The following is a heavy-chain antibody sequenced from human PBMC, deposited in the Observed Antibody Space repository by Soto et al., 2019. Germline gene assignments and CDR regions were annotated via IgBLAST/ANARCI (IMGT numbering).Heavy chain of an antibody. CDR1: GGTFSSYA. Sequence: SVKVSCKASGGTFSSYAISWVRQAPGQGLEWMGGIIPIFGTANYAQKFQGRVTITADESTSTAYMELSSLRSEDTAVYYCARDRQLVRLGCFDPWGQGTLVTVS. CDR3: ARDRQLVRLGCFDP. V-gene: IGHV1-69*13. J-gene: IGHJ5*02. CDR2: IIPIFGTA. D-gene: IGHD6-6*01.